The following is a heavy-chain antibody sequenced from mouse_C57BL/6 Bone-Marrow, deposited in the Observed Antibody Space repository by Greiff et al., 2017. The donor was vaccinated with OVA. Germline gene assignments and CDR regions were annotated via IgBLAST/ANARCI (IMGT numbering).Heavy chain of an antibody. CDR1: GYTFTSYW. V-gene: IGHV1-69*01. CDR2: IDPSDSYT. CDR3: ARDYYGSYWYFDV. D-gene: IGHD1-1*01. J-gene: IGHJ1*03. Sequence: QVQLQQPGAELVMPWASVKLSCKASGYTFTSYWMHWVKQRPGQGLEWIGEIDPSDSYTNYNQKFKGKSTLTVDKSSSTAYMQLSSLTSEDSAVYYCARDYYGSYWYFDVWGTGTTVTVSS.